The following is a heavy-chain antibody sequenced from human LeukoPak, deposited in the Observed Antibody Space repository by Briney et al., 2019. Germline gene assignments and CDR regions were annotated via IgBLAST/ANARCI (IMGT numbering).Heavy chain of an antibody. Sequence: PGGSLRLSCAASGFTVSSNYMSWVRQAPGKGLEWVSGINWNGGSTGYADSVKGRFTISRDNAKNSLYLQMNSLRAEDTALYYCARRILLWFGELNGASDIWGQGTMVTVSS. CDR3: ARRILLWFGELNGASDI. CDR2: INWNGGST. CDR1: GFTVSSNY. V-gene: IGHV3-20*04. D-gene: IGHD3-10*01. J-gene: IGHJ3*02.